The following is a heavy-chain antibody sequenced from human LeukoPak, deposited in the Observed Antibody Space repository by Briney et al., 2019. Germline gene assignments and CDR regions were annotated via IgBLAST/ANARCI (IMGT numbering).Heavy chain of an antibody. CDR1: GFTFSSYA. J-gene: IGHJ4*02. Sequence: GKSLRLSCAASGFTFSSYAMHWVRQAPGRGLEWVAIISYDGSNKYYADSVKGRFTISRDTSENTLYLQMNSLRAEDTAVYYCARDRYNWNVGSFFYFDYWGQGTLVTVSS. CDR2: ISYDGSNK. D-gene: IGHD1-20*01. V-gene: IGHV3-30-3*01. CDR3: ARDRYNWNVGSFFYFDY.